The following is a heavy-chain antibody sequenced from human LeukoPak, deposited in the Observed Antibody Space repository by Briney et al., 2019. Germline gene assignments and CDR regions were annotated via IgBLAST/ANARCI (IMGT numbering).Heavy chain of an antibody. CDR3: ARQIGGNSEFDY. J-gene: IGHJ4*02. Sequence: GESLKIPCKRSGYSFFITLDGWVRQMPGKGLEWMGIIYPGDSDIRYSPSFQGQVTISADKSISTAYLQWSSLKASGTAMYYCARQIGGNSEFDYWGQGTLVTVSS. D-gene: IGHD4-23*01. V-gene: IGHV5-51*01. CDR1: GYSFFITL. CDR2: IYPGDSDI.